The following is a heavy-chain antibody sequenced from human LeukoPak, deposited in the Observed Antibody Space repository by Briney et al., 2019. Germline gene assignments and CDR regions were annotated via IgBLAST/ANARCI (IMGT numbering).Heavy chain of an antibody. CDR1: GYTFTNYH. J-gene: IGHJ6*02. V-gene: IGHV1-46*01. CDR2: INPSGGST. D-gene: IGHD1-7*01. Sequence: ASVKVSCKASGYTFTNYHMHWVRQAPGQGLEWMGIINPSGGSTSYAQRIQGRVTMTRDTSTSTVYMELSSLRSEDTAVYYCARESGTRSYYYYDMDVWGQGTTVTVSS. CDR3: ARESGTRSYYYYDMDV.